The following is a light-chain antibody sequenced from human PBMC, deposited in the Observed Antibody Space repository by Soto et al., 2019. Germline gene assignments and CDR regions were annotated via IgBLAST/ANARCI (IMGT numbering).Light chain of an antibody. CDR1: QSVSSR. CDR2: GAS. V-gene: IGKV3-20*01. Sequence: EIVLTQSPGTLSFSPVERATLSFRASQSVSSRLAWYQQKPGQAPRLLISGASSRATGIPDRFSGSGSGTDFTLTISRLEPEDFALYYCQQYVTSAITFGQGTRLENK. CDR3: QQYVTSAIT. J-gene: IGKJ5*01.